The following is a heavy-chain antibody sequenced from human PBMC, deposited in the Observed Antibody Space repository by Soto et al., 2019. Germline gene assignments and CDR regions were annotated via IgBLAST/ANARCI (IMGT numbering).Heavy chain of an antibody. V-gene: IGHV4-39*01. Sequence: SETLSLTCTVSGGSISSSSYYWGWIRQPPGKGLEWIGSIYYSGSTYYNPSLKSRVTISVDTSKNQFSLKLSSVTAADTAVYYCAGYTVAGTGDYWGQGTLVTVSS. CDR1: GGSISSSSYY. CDR3: AGYTVAGTGDY. D-gene: IGHD6-19*01. J-gene: IGHJ4*02. CDR2: IYYSGST.